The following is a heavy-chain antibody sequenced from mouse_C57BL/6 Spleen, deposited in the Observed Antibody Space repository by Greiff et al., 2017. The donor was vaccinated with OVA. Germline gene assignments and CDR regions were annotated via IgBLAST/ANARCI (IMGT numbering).Heavy chain of an antibody. J-gene: IGHJ2*01. V-gene: IGHV1-54*01. D-gene: IGHD1-1*01. CDR2: INPGSGGT. CDR3: ARTSLYYGSSYDYFDY. Sequence: QVQLQQSGAELVRPGTSVKVSCKASGYAFTNYLIEWVKQRPGQGLEWIGVINPGSGGTNYNETFKGKATLTADKSSSTAYMQLSSLTSEDSAVYCCARTSLYYGSSYDYFDYWGQGTTLTVSS. CDR1: GYAFTNYL.